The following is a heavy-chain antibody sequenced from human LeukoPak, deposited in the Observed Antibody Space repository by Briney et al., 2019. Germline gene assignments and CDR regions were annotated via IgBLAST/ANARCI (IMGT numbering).Heavy chain of an antibody. Sequence: GGSLRLSCAASGFTFSIYAMTWVRQAPGKGLEWVSGITSGGGNTYYADSVKGRFTISRDNSKNTLFLHMNSLRAEDTAIYYCAKDTYGYRAFDIWGHGTMVTVSS. CDR3: AKDTYGYRAFDI. J-gene: IGHJ3*02. CDR1: GFTFSIYA. CDR2: ITSGGGNT. D-gene: IGHD3-16*02. V-gene: IGHV3-23*01.